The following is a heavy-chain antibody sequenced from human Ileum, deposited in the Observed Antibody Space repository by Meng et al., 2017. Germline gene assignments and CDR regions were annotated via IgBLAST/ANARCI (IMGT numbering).Heavy chain of an antibody. Sequence: QRQLQEAGPGRVKQTETRTRTCSGAGGSVTSSSYDWGWIRQPPGKGLEWIGGITYTGNSYTTPSLKTRLTTSLDTSKNQFSLRLNSLTAADTAVYYCAGQPTSSGAGYSWFDPWGQGILVTVSS. J-gene: IGHJ5*02. V-gene: IGHV4-39*01. CDR2: ITYTGNS. D-gene: IGHD2-2*01. CDR3: AGQPTSSGAGYSWFDP. CDR1: GGSVTSSSYD.